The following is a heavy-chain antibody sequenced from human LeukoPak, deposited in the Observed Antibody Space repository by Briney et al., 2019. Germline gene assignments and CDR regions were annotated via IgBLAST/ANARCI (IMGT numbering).Heavy chain of an antibody. V-gene: IGHV1-18*01. Sequence: ASVKVSCKASGYTFTSYGISWVRQAPGQGLEWMGWISTYNGNTNYAQKLQGRGTITTDTSTSTAYMELRSLRSDDTAVYYCAREGSYYDSSGYDIWGQGTMVTVSS. J-gene: IGHJ3*02. CDR1: GYTFTSYG. CDR2: ISTYNGNT. CDR3: AREGSYYDSSGYDI. D-gene: IGHD3-22*01.